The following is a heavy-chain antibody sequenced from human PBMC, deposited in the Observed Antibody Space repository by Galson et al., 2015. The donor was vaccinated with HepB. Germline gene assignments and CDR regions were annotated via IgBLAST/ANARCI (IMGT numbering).Heavy chain of an antibody. CDR3: ASGNY. CDR1: GFTFSASG. CDR2: ISGTSSTI. V-gene: IGHV3-48*01. J-gene: IGHJ4*02. Sequence: SLRLSCAASGFTFSASGMNWVRQAPGMGLESVSYISGTSSTIYYADSVKGRFTISRDNAKNSLYLQVNSLRAEDTAVYYCASGNYWGRGTLVTVSS.